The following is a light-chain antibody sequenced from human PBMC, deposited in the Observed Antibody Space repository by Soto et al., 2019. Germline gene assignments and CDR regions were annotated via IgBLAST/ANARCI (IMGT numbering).Light chain of an antibody. CDR3: CSYAGSPWV. J-gene: IGLJ3*02. CDR1: SSDIGTYNY. CDR2: DVI. Sequence: QSVLTQPRSVSGSPGQSVTISCTGTSSDIGTYNYVSWYQQHPGNAPKRIIYDVINRHSGVPARFSGSKSGNTASLTISGLQAEDEADYYCCSYAGSPWVFGGGTKVTVL. V-gene: IGLV2-11*01.